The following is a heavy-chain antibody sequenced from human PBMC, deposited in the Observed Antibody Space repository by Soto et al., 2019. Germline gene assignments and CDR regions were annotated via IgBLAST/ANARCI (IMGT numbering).Heavy chain of an antibody. CDR1: GGTFSSHT. J-gene: IGHJ4*02. V-gene: IGHV1-69*02. D-gene: IGHD6-19*01. CDR3: ARSLSSGRWYYFDY. Sequence: PRASVKVSCKASGGTFSSHTISWVRQAPGQGLEWMGRIIPILGIANYAQKFQGRVTITADKSTSTAYMELSSLRSEDTAVYYCARSLSSGRWYYFDYWGQGTLVTVSS. CDR2: IIPILGIA.